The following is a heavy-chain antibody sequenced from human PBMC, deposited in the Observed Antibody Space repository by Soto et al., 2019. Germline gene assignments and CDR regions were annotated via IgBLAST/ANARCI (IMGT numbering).Heavy chain of an antibody. CDR1: GFTFSSYW. J-gene: IGHJ6*02. Sequence: GGSLRLSCAASGFTFSSYWMHWARQAPGKGLVWVSRINSDGSSTSYADSVKGRFTISRDNAKNTLYLQMNSLRAEDTAVYYCARAPPYNWNDNYYYGMDVWGQGTTVTVSS. V-gene: IGHV3-74*01. D-gene: IGHD1-20*01. CDR3: ARAPPYNWNDNYYYGMDV. CDR2: INSDGSST.